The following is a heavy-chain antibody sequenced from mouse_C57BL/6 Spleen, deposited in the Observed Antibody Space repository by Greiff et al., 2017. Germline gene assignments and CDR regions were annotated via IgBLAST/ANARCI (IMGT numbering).Heavy chain of an antibody. D-gene: IGHD1-1*01. CDR3: ARGDYYGSSSYWYFDV. J-gene: IGHJ1*03. CDR2: ISSGSSTI. CDR1: GFTFSDYG. V-gene: IGHV5-17*01. Sequence: EVQRVESGGGLVKPGGSLKLSCAASGFTFSDYGMHWVRQAPEKGLEWVAYISSGSSTIYYADTVKGRFTISRDNAKNTLFLQMTSLRSEDTAMYYCARGDYYGSSSYWYFDVWGTGTTVTVSS.